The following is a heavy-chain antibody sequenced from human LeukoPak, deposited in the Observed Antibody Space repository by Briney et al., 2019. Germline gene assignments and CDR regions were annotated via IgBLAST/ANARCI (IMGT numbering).Heavy chain of an antibody. D-gene: IGHD2-2*01. V-gene: IGHV4-59*08. CDR3: ARHKIVVVPAARGYYFDY. CDR1: GGSISSYY. J-gene: IGHJ4*02. CDR2: FYYSGST. Sequence: KPSETLSLTCTVSGGSISSYYWSWIRQPPGEGLEWIGYFYYSGSTNYNPSLKSRVTISVDTSKNQFSLKLSSVTAADTAVYYCARHKIVVVPAARGYYFDYWGQGTLVTVSS.